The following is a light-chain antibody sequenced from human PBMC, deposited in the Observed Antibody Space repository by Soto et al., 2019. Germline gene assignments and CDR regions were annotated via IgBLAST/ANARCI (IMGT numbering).Light chain of an antibody. Sequence: EIVMTQSPATLSVSPGERATLSCRASQSVSSNLAWYQQKPGQAPRRLIYGASTRATGIPARFSGSGSGTEFTLTISSLQSEECAVYYCQQYNNWPQSFGQGTKVEL. CDR3: QQYNNWPQS. V-gene: IGKV3-15*01. CDR2: GAS. CDR1: QSVSSN. J-gene: IGKJ1*01.